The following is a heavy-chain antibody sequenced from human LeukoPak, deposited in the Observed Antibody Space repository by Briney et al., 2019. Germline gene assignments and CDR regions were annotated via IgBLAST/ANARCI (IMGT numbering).Heavy chain of an antibody. CDR1: GFTFSNAW. D-gene: IGHD5-24*01. V-gene: IGHV3-15*01. J-gene: IGHJ6*03. Sequence: GGSLRLSCAASGFTFSNAWMSWVRQAPGKGLEWVGRIKSKTDGGTTDYAAPVKGRFTISRDDSKNTLYLQMNSLRAEDTAVYYCAKEEAEMATINYYYYYMDVWGKGTTVTVSS. CDR3: AKEEAEMATINYYYYYMDV. CDR2: IKSKTDGGTT.